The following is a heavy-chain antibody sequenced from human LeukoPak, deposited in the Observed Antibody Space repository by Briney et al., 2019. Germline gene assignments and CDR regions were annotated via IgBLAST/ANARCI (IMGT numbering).Heavy chain of an antibody. CDR3: AKMNARGIAVAGSGIIDY. Sequence: GGSLRLSCAASGFTFSNYAMNWVRQAPGKGLEWVSAISGTGGTAYYADSVKGRFTIPRDNSKNTLYLQVNSLRVEDTAVYYCAKMNARGIAVAGSGIIDYWGQGTLVTVSS. J-gene: IGHJ4*02. CDR2: ISGTGGTA. D-gene: IGHD6-19*01. V-gene: IGHV3-23*01. CDR1: GFTFSNYA.